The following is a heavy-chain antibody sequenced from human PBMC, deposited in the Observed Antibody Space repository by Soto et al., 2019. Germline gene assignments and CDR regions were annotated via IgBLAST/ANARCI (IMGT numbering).Heavy chain of an antibody. CDR3: ARDPNVLRYFDWLSSMDV. CDR1: GFTFSSYA. V-gene: IGHV3-30-3*01. Sequence: QVQLVESGGGVVQPGRSLRLSCAASGFTFSSYAMHWVRQAPGKGLEWVAVISYDGSNKYYADSVKGRFTISRDNSKNTLYLQMNSLRAEDTAVYYCARDPNVLRYFDWLSSMDVWGQGTTVTVSS. D-gene: IGHD3-9*01. J-gene: IGHJ6*02. CDR2: ISYDGSNK.